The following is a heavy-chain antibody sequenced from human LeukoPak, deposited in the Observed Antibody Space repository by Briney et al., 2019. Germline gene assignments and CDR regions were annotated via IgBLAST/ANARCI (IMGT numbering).Heavy chain of an antibody. V-gene: IGHV1-2*02. D-gene: IGHD3-10*01. J-gene: IGHJ5*02. CDR3: ARAGWFGKNWFDP. CDR1: GYTFTGYY. CDR2: INPNSGGT. Sequence: ASVKVSCKASGYTFTGYYMHWVRQAPGQGLEWMGWINPNSGGTNYAQKFQGRVTMTRDTSISTAYMELSRLRSDDTAVYYCARAGWFGKNWFDPWGQGTLVTVSS.